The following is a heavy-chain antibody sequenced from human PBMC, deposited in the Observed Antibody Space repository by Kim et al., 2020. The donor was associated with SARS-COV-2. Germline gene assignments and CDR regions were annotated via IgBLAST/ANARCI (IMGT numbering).Heavy chain of an antibody. CDR1: GGSFSGYY. CDR2: INHSGST. V-gene: IGHV4-34*01. J-gene: IGHJ4*02. CDR3: ARRMGSSWYAPFDY. D-gene: IGHD6-13*01. Sequence: SETLSLTCAVYGGSFSGYYWSWIRQPPGKGLEWIGEINHSGSTNYNPSLKSRVTISVDTSKNQFSLKLSSVTAADTAVYYCARRMGSSWYAPFDYWGQGT.